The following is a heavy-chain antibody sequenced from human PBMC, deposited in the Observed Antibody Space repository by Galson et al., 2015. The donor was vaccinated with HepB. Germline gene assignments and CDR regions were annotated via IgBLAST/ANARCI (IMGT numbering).Heavy chain of an antibody. J-gene: IGHJ4*02. CDR1: GVPFSDSY. Sequence: SLRLSCAVSGVPFSDSYMSWIRQAPGKGLEWLSTIDPSTTYTNYADSVKGRFTISRDNAKNSLFLQMNSLRVEDTAFYYCARGHYSTPRWGQGTLVTVSS. V-gene: IGHV3-11*06. CDR2: IDPSTTYT. CDR3: ARGHYSTPR. D-gene: IGHD6-13*01.